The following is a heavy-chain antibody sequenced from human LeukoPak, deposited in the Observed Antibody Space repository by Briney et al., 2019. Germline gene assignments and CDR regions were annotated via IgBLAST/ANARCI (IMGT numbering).Heavy chain of an antibody. Sequence: GGSLRLSCAASGFTFSSYAMSWVRQAPGKGLEWVSGISGSGGSTYYADSVKGRFTISRENSKNTLYLQMNSLRAEDTAVYYCAKGGNIYCSGGSCYSGGYWGQGTLVTVSP. CDR3: AKGGNIYCSGGSCYSGGY. D-gene: IGHD2-15*01. CDR2: ISGSGGST. V-gene: IGHV3-23*01. J-gene: IGHJ4*02. CDR1: GFTFSSYA.